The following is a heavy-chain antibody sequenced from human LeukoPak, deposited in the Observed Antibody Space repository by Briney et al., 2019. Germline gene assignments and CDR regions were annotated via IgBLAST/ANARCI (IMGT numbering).Heavy chain of an antibody. V-gene: IGHV3-48*03. D-gene: IGHD6-19*01. Sequence: PGGSLRLSCAASGFTFRSYEMNWVRQAPGKGLEWVSYISSSGSTIYYADSVKGRFTFSRDNAKNSLYLQMNSLRAEDTAVYYCARGTPNVGIAVAGYFDYWGQGTLVTVSS. CDR3: ARGTPNVGIAVAGYFDY. CDR2: ISSSGSTI. CDR1: GFTFRSYE. J-gene: IGHJ4*02.